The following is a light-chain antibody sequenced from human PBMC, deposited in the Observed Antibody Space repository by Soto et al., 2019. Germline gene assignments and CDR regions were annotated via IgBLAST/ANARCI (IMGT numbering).Light chain of an antibody. Sequence: EIVMTQSPATVPVSPGERVTLSWRASQSVSIDLAWYQQKPGQAPRLLIYGASTRATDIPPSFTGSGSGTEFTLTISSLQSEDIAVYYCQQYNKWPQTFGQGTKVDIK. CDR2: GAS. CDR1: QSVSID. J-gene: IGKJ1*01. V-gene: IGKV3-15*01. CDR3: QQYNKWPQT.